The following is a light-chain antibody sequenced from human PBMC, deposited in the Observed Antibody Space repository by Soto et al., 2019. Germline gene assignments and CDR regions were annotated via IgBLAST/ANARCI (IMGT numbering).Light chain of an antibody. Sequence: QSALTQPRSVSGSPGQSVTISCTGTSSDVGNYNYVSWYQQRPGKAPKLMIYDVSKRPSGVPDRFSGSKSGNTASLTISGLQAEDGADYYCCSYAGSYSYVFGTGTKVTVL. J-gene: IGLJ1*01. CDR3: CSYAGSYSYV. V-gene: IGLV2-11*01. CDR2: DVS. CDR1: SSDVGNYNY.